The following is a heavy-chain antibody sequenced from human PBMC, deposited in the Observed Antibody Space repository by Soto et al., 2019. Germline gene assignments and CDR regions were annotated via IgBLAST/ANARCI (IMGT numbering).Heavy chain of an antibody. CDR2: ISYDGSNK. J-gene: IGHJ4*02. Sequence: GGSLRLSCAASGFTFSSYGMHWVRQAPGKGLEWVAVISYDGSNKYYADSVKGRFTISRDNSKNTLYLQMNSLRAEDTAVYYCANDHLGHYYYDSSGYGFDYWGQGTLVTVSS. CDR1: GFTFSSYG. CDR3: ANDHLGHYYYDSSGYGFDY. D-gene: IGHD3-22*01. V-gene: IGHV3-30*18.